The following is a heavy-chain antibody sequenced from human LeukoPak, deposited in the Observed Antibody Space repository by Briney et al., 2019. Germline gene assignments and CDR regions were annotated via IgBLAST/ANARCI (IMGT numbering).Heavy chain of an antibody. V-gene: IGHV1-69*05. Sequence: SVKVSCKASGGTFSSYAISWVRQAPGQGLEWMGGIIPIFGTANYAQKFQGRVTITTDESTSTAYMELSSLRSEETAVYYCAKVTMVRGVENYYMDVWGKGTTVTVSS. CDR2: IIPIFGTA. J-gene: IGHJ6*03. CDR1: GGTFSSYA. CDR3: AKVTMVRGVENYYMDV. D-gene: IGHD3-10*01.